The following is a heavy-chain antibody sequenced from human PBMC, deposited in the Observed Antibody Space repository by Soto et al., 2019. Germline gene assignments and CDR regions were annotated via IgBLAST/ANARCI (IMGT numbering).Heavy chain of an antibody. J-gene: IGHJ6*02. D-gene: IGHD3-3*01. Sequence: GASVNVSFKASGFTFTSSAVQWVRQARGQRLEWIGWIVVGSGNTNYAQKFQERVTITRDMSTSTAYMELSSLRSEDTAVYYCAAVTYYDFWSGFYGMDVWGQGTTVTVSS. V-gene: IGHV1-58*01. CDR2: IVVGSGNT. CDR1: GFTFTSSA. CDR3: AAVTYYDFWSGFYGMDV.